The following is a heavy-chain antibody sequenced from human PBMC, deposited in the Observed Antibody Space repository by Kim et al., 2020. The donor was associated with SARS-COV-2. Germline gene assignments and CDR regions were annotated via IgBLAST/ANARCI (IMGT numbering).Heavy chain of an antibody. CDR1: GYTFTSYG. CDR3: ARVNCSSTSCTRSNYYYYGMDV. J-gene: IGHJ6*02. Sequence: ASVKVSCKASGYTFTSYGISWVRQAPGQGLEWMGWISAYNGNTNYAQKLQGRVTMTTDTSTSTAYMELRSLRSDDTAVYYCARVNCSSTSCTRSNYYYYGMDVWGQGTTVTVSS. CDR2: ISAYNGNT. V-gene: IGHV1-18*04. D-gene: IGHD2-2*01.